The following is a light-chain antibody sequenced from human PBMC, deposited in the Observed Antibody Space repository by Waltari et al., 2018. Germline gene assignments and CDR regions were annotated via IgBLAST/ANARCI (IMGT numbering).Light chain of an antibody. CDR3: QQAYSFPLT. CDR1: QGISSC. CDR2: AAS. V-gene: IGKV1-12*01. J-gene: IGKJ4*01. Sequence: DIQMTQSPSSLSASVGDRVTITCRASQGISSCLAWYQQKPGKAPELLIYAASSFPSGVPSRFGGSGSGTDFTLTISSLQPEDFATYYCQQAYSFPLTFGGGTKVEIK.